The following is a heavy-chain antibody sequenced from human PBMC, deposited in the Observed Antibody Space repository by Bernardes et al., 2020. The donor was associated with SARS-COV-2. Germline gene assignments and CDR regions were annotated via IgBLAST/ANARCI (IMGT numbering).Heavy chain of an antibody. CDR1: GGSLSGFH. V-gene: IGHV4-34*01. Sequence: SETLSLTCAVSGGSLSGFHWNWIRQPPGKGLEWIGEIDHSGTPTYSPSLKSRVTISVDTSKNQFSLRLSSVTAADTAVYYCARGRATFWFDPWDQGTLVTVSS. CDR3: ARGRATFWFDP. J-gene: IGHJ5*02. D-gene: IGHD5-12*01. CDR2: IDHSGTP.